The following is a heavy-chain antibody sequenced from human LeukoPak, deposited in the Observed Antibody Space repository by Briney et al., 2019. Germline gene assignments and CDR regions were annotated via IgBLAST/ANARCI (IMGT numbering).Heavy chain of an antibody. J-gene: IGHJ6*04. V-gene: IGHV3-53*01. CDR1: GFIVSSNY. CDR2: MYSGGRT. D-gene: IGHD1-26*01. CDR3: ARDGSSGRGYYYYYGMDV. Sequence: GGSLRLSCAASGFIVSSNYMSWVRRAPGKGLEWVSVMYSGGRTNYADSVKGRVTISRDNSKNTLYLEINSLRVEDTAVYYCARDGSSGRGYYYYYGMDVWGEGTTVTVSS.